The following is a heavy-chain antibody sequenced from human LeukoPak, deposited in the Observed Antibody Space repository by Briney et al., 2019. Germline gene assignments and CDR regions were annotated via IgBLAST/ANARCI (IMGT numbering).Heavy chain of an antibody. CDR1: GGSISSSSYF. D-gene: IGHD3-22*01. Sequence: SETLSLTCTVSGGSISSSSYFWGWIRQPPGKGLEWIGIIYYSGGTYHNPSLKSRVTISVDPSKNQFSLKLNSVIAADTAVYFCARSYDSSAYYYVFDYWGQGTLVTVSS. J-gene: IGHJ4*02. CDR3: ARSYDSSAYYYVFDY. CDR2: IYYSGGT. V-gene: IGHV4-39*01.